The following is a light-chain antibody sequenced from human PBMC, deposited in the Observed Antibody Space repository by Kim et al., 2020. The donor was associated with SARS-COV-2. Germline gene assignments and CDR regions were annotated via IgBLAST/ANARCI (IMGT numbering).Light chain of an antibody. Sequence: GQSFTISCTGTSSDIGGYNYVSWYQKYPGKAPKLMIYDVSKRPSGVPDRFSGSKSGNTASLTISGLQAEDEADYYCCSYTGSSTMVFGGGTQLTVL. J-gene: IGLJ2*01. CDR3: CSYTGSSTMV. CDR1: SSDIGGYNY. CDR2: DVS. V-gene: IGLV2-11*03.